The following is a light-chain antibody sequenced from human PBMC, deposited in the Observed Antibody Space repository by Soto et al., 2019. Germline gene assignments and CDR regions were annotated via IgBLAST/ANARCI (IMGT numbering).Light chain of an antibody. Sequence: QSALTQPPSASGTPGQRVTISCSGSSSNIGSKTVNWYQQLPGTVPKLLIYNSYQRPSGVPDRFSGSKSGTSASLAISGLQSEDEADYCCAARDASLNGYVFGAGTKVTV. CDR1: SSNIGSKT. J-gene: IGLJ1*01. V-gene: IGLV1-44*01. CDR3: AARDASLNGYV. CDR2: NSY.